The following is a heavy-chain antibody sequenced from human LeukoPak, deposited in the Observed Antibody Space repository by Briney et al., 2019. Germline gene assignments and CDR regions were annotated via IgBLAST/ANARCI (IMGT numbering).Heavy chain of an antibody. CDR1: GGTFNNSA. D-gene: IGHD4-17*01. CDR2: IMPLFGTA. Sequence: VASVKVSCKTSGGTFNNSAISWVRQAPGQGLEWLGGIMPLFGTAGYAQKFQGRVIITKDESTRTVYLELTSLTSDDTAVYYCARDVHGDYGSGWFDPWGQGTLVSVSS. V-gene: IGHV1-69*05. J-gene: IGHJ5*02. CDR3: ARDVHGDYGSGWFDP.